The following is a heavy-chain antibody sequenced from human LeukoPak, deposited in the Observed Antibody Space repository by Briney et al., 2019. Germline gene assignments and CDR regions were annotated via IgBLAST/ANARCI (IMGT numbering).Heavy chain of an antibody. CDR2: INHSGST. J-gene: IGHJ4*02. CDR3: ARAHYSSSSIDY. D-gene: IGHD6-6*01. V-gene: IGHV4-34*01. Sequence: SETLSLTCAVYGGSFSGYYWSWIRQPPGKGLEWIGEINHSGSTNYNPSLKSRVTISVDTSKNQFSLKLSSVTAADTAVYYCARAHYSSSSIDYWGQGTLVTVSS. CDR1: GGSFSGYY.